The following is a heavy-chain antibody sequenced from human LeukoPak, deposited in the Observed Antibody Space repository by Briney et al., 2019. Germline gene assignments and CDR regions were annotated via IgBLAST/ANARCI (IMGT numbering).Heavy chain of an antibody. J-gene: IGHJ4*02. D-gene: IGHD3-10*01. CDR1: GGTFSSYA. CDR3: SRDSPIVRGVIINYTVPFFDY. V-gene: IGHV1-69*06. Sequence: SVKVSCKASGGTFSSYAISWVRQAPGQGLEWMGGIIPIFGTANYAQKFQGRVTITADKSTSTAYLELHSLRPEDPATAYWSRDSPIVRGVIINYTVPFFDYWGQGTLVTVSS. CDR2: IIPIFGTA.